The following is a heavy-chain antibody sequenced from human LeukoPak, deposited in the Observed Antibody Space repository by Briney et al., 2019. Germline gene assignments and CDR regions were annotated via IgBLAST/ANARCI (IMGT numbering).Heavy chain of an antibody. CDR2: IYSGANT. J-gene: IGHJ4*02. CDR3: AATKVGSSGYYGFDY. D-gene: IGHD3-22*01. CDR1: GFTVSYNY. V-gene: IGHV3-66*01. Sequence: PGGSLRLSCAASGFTVSYNYMSWVRQAPGKGLEWVSVIYSGANTYYADSVKGRFTISGDDSKNTLFLQMNSLRAEDTAVYYCAATKVGSSGYYGFDYWGQGTLVTVSS.